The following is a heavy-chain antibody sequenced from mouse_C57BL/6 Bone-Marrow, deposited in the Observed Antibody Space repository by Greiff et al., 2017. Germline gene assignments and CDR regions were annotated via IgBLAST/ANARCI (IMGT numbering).Heavy chain of an antibody. CDR1: GYTLTSYW. V-gene: IGHV1-69*01. J-gene: IGHJ3*01. Sequence: QVQLQQPGAELVMPGASVKLSCKASGYTLTSYWMHWVKQRPGQGLEWIGEIDPFDSYTNYNQKFTGKSTLTVDKSSSTAYMQLSILTSEDSAVYYCAREDSLWRFAYWGQGTLVTVSA. CDR2: IDPFDSYT. D-gene: IGHD2-12*01. CDR3: AREDSLWRFAY.